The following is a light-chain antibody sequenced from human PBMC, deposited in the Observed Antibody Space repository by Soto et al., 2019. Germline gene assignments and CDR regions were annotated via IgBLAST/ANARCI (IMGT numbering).Light chain of an antibody. V-gene: IGKV3-11*01. CDR1: QSIRNY. J-gene: IGKJ4*01. CDR2: DAS. Sequence: VVLTQSPATLSLSPGERATLSCRASQSIRNYLAWYQQKPGQAPRLLIYDASNSATGIPARFSGSGSGTDFILTISILESEESGVYDCQQHNDWGTFGGGTNVEIK. CDR3: QQHNDWGT.